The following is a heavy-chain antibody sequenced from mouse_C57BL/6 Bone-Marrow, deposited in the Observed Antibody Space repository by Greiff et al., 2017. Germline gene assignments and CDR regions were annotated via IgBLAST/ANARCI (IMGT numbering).Heavy chain of an antibody. CDR1: GFNIKDDY. CDR2: IDPENGDT. V-gene: IGHV14-4*01. J-gene: IGHJ1*03. CDR3: TTDLINFDV. Sequence: EVQLVESGAELVRPGASVKLSCTASGFNIKDDYMHWVKQRPEQGLEWIGWIDPENGDTEYASKFQGKATITADTSSNTAYLQLSSLTSEDTAVYYCTTDLINFDVWGTGTTVTVSS. D-gene: IGHD1-1*01.